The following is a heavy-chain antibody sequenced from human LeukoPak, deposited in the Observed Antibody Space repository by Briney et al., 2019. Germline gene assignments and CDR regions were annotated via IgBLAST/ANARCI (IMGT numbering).Heavy chain of an antibody. CDR1: GYTFTGYY. V-gene: IGHV1-2*02. Sequence: ASVKVSCKASGYTFTGYYMHWVRQAPGQGLEWMGWINPNGGGTNYAQKFQGRVTMTRDTSISTAYMELSRLRSDDTAVYYCAISVVGATMDAFDIWGQGTMVTVSS. CDR3: AISVVGATMDAFDI. J-gene: IGHJ3*02. CDR2: INPNGGGT. D-gene: IGHD1-26*01.